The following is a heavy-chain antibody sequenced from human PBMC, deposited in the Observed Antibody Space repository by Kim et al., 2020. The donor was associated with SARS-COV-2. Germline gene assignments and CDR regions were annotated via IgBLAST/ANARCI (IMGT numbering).Heavy chain of an antibody. CDR2: ISGSGGST. CDR3: AKEHSGYDFSYYGMDV. V-gene: IGHV3-23*01. J-gene: IGHJ6*02. Sequence: GGSLRLSCAASGFTFSSYAMSWVRQAPGKGLEWVSAISGSGGSTYYADSVKGRFTISRDNSKNTLYLQMNSLRAEDTAVYYCAKEHSGYDFSYYGMDVWGQGTTVTVSS. CDR1: GFTFSSYA. D-gene: IGHD5-12*01.